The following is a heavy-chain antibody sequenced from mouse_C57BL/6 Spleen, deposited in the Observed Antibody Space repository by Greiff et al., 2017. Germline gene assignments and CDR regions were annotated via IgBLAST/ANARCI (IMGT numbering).Heavy chain of an antibody. J-gene: IGHJ4*01. CDR1: GFTFSSYG. CDR2: ISSGGSYT. Sequence: EVKLVESGGDLVKPGGSLKLSCAASGFTFSSYGMSWVRQTPDKRLEWVATISSGGSYTYYPDSVKGRFTISRDNAKNTLYLQMSSLKSEDTAMXYCARHPTVVATEAIDYWGQGTSVTVSS. CDR3: ARHPTVVATEAIDY. D-gene: IGHD1-1*01. V-gene: IGHV5-6*01.